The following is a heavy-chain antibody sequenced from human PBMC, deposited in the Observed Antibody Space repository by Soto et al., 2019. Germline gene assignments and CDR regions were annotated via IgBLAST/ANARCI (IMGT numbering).Heavy chain of an antibody. D-gene: IGHD5-12*01. Sequence: SETLSLTCTVSGGSISSYYWSWIRQPPGKGLEWIGYIYYSGSTNYNPSLKSRVTISVDTSKNQFSLKLSSVTAADTAVYYCGSPYHGYDDAFDIWGQGTMVTVSS. V-gene: IGHV4-59*08. CDR1: GGSISSYY. CDR2: IYYSGST. J-gene: IGHJ3*02. CDR3: GSPYHGYDDAFDI.